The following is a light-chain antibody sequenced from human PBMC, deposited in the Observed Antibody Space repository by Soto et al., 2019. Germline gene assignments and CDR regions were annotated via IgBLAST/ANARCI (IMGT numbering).Light chain of an antibody. CDR3: QQLNSYPLP. CDR1: QGISSY. Sequence: DIQLTQSPSFLSASVGDRVTITCRASQGISSYLGWYQQKPGKAPKLLIFAASTLQSGVPSRFSGSGSGTEFTLTISSLQPEDFATYYCQQLNSYPLPFGGGTKVEIK. CDR2: AAS. V-gene: IGKV1-9*01. J-gene: IGKJ4*01.